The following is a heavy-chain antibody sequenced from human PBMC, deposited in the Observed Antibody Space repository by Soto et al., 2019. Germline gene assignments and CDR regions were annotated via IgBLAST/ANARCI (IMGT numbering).Heavy chain of an antibody. D-gene: IGHD3-22*01. V-gene: IGHV1-69*01. J-gene: IGHJ4*02. CDR3: ARDDSSGFYWYVY. CDR2: IVPIFGTP. Sequence: QVQLVQSGAEVKKPGSSVRVSCKASGDTSSRYAISWVRQAPGQGLEWMGGIVPIFGTPNYAQRFQGRVTITADESTSTAHMELSSLKSEDTAVYYCARDDSSGFYWYVYWGQGTLVTVSS. CDR1: GDTSSRYA.